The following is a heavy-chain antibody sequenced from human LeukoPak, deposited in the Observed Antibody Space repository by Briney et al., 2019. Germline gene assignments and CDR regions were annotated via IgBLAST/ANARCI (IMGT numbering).Heavy chain of an antibody. Sequence: ASVKVSCKASGYAFTGYYMHWVRQAPGQGLEWMGWINPNSGGTNYAQKFQGRVTMTRDTSISTAYMELSRLRSDDTAVYYCASSRRGSGSYPFDYWGQGTLVTVSS. V-gene: IGHV1-2*02. CDR2: INPNSGGT. CDR3: ASSRRGSGSYPFDY. CDR1: GYAFTGYY. J-gene: IGHJ4*02. D-gene: IGHD3-10*01.